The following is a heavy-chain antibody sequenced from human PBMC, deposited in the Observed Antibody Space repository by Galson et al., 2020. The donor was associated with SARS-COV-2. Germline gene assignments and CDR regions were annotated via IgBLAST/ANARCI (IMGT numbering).Heavy chain of an antibody. CDR2: IRNKANRYTT. Sequence: GESLKISCAASGFTFSDHYMDWVRQAPGKGLEWVGRIRNKANRYTTEYAASGKGRFTISRDDSKNSLYLQMNSLKTEDTAVYYCARITTAGDQYGIDVWGQGTTVTVSS. V-gene: IGHV3-72*01. J-gene: IGHJ6*02. D-gene: IGHD1-1*01. CDR3: ARITTAGDQYGIDV. CDR1: GFTFSDHY.